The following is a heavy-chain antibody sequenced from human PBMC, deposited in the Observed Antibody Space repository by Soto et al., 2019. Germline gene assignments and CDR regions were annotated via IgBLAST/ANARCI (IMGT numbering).Heavy chain of an antibody. CDR1: GFALTPYA. CDR3: ARDWDRGGGSYLWKFDL. Sequence: QVQLVESGGGVVQPGRSLRLSCAASGFALTPYAMHWVRQAPGKGLEWVAIISYDGSYKSYEDSVKGRFTISRDNSENSRYLQMDTLRSEDTAVYYCARDWDRGGGSYLWKFDLWGRGTLVTVSS. V-gene: IGHV3-30-3*01. D-gene: IGHD1-26*01. CDR2: ISYDGSYK. J-gene: IGHJ2*01.